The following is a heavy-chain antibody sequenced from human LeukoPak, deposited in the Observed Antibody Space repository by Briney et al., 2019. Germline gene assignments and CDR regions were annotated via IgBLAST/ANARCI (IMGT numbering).Heavy chain of an antibody. V-gene: IGHV3-9*01. J-gene: IGHJ4*02. CDR3: AKDAYYDFWSGSVGHFDY. Sequence: PGRSLRLSCPASGFTFDDYAMHWVRQAPGKGLEWVSGISWNSGSIGYADSVKGRFTISRDNAKNSLYLQMNSLRAEGTALYYCAKDAYYDFWSGSVGHFDYWGQGTLVTVSS. CDR2: ISWNSGSI. D-gene: IGHD3-3*01. CDR1: GFTFDDYA.